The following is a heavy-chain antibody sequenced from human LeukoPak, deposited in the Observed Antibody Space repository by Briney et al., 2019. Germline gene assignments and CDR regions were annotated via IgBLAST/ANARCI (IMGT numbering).Heavy chain of an antibody. CDR1: GVTVSSNY. CDR2: IYSGGGT. Sequence: GGSLRLSCAASGVTVSSNYMCCVRRAPGGGVVWVSVIYSGGGTYYADPVKGRFTISRDNSKNTLYLQMNSMRAEDTAVYYCARDSSSYDHYYYMDVWGKGTTVTISS. CDR3: ARDSSSYDHYYYMDV. V-gene: IGHV3-53*01. D-gene: IGHD2-2*01. J-gene: IGHJ6*03.